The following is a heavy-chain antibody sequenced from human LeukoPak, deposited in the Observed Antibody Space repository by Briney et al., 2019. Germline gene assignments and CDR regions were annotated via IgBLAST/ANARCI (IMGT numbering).Heavy chain of an antibody. CDR1: GFPFNSYS. V-gene: IGHV3-23*01. D-gene: IGHD1-7*01. Sequence: GGSLRLSCAASGFPFNSYSMNWVRQAPGKGLEWVSAISGSGGSTYYADSVKGRFTISRDNSKNTLYLQMNSLRAEDTAVYYCLLELRSGLDYWGQGTLVTVSS. CDR2: ISGSGGST. CDR3: LLELRSGLDY. J-gene: IGHJ4*02.